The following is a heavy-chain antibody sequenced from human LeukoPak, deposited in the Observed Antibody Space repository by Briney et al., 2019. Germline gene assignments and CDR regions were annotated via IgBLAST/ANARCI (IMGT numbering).Heavy chain of an antibody. Sequence: SETLSLTCAVYGGSFSGYYWGWIRQPPGKGLEWIGSIYHSGSTYYNPSLKSRVTISVDTSKNKFSLKLSSVTAADTAVYYCARQPAAYYYGSGINGAFDIWGQGTMVTVSS. CDR2: IYHSGST. CDR3: ARQPAAYYYGSGINGAFDI. D-gene: IGHD3-10*01. CDR1: GGSFSGYY. J-gene: IGHJ3*02. V-gene: IGHV4-34*01.